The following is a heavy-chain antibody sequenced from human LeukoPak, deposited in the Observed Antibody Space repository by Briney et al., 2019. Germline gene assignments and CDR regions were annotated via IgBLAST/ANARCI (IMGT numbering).Heavy chain of an antibody. CDR2: INHSGST. CDR1: GGSFSGYY. Sequence: SETLSLTCAVYGGSFSGYYWSWIRQPPGKGLEWIGEINHSGSTNYNPSLKSRITISVDTSKNQFSLKLSSVTAADTAVYYCASRDGWSGSYHGFDPWGQGTLVTVSS. CDR3: ASRDGWSGSYHGFDP. D-gene: IGHD1-26*01. V-gene: IGHV4-34*01. J-gene: IGHJ5*02.